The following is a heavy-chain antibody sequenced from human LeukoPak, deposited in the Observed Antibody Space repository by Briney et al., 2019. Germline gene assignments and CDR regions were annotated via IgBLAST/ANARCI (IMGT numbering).Heavy chain of an antibody. V-gene: IGHV3-23*01. D-gene: IGHD4-23*01. J-gene: IGHJ4*02. CDR2: ISGSGGST. CDR3: AKWSPYGGNPGY. CDR1: GFTFTNAW. Sequence: GGSLRLSCAVSGFTFTNAWMSWVRQAPGKGLEWVSAISGSGGSTYYADSVKGRFTISRDNSKDTLYLQMNSLRAEDTAVYYCAKWSPYGGNPGYWGQGTLVTVSS.